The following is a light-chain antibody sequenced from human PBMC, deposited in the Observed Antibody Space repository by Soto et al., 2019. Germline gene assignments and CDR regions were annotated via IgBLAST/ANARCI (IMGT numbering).Light chain of an antibody. CDR2: DVS. CDR1: SSDVGGYDS. V-gene: IGLV2-14*03. CDR3: SSYTNTSTVI. Sequence: QSALTKPASVSGSPGQSITISCTGTSSDVGGYDSVSWYLQHPGKAPKLMIYDVSYRPSGVSNRFSGSKSGNTASLTISGLQAEDEADYYCSSYTNTSTVIFGGGTKLTVL. J-gene: IGLJ2*01.